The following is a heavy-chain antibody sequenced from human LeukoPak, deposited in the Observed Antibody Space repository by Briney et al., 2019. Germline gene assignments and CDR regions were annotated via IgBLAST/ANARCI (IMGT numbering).Heavy chain of an antibody. J-gene: IGHJ3*02. CDR1: GYTFTGYY. D-gene: IGHD6-19*01. Sequence: ASVKVSCKASGYTFTGYYMHWVRQAPGQGLEWMGRINPNSGGTNYAQKFQGRVTMTRDTSISTAYMELSRLRSDDTAVYYCASLHRIAVAGGLPRSDAFDIWGQGTMVTVSS. CDR3: ASLHRIAVAGGLPRSDAFDI. CDR2: INPNSGGT. V-gene: IGHV1-2*06.